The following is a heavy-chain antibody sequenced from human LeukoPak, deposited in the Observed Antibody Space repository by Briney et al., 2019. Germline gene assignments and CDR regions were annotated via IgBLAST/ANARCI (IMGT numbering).Heavy chain of an antibody. D-gene: IGHD6-19*01. CDR1: GFTFSSYG. V-gene: IGHV3-7*01. J-gene: IGHJ4*02. CDR2: IKQDGSDK. CDR3: AREARRESSGWFVEF. Sequence: AGGSLRLSCAASGFTFSSYGMHWVRQATGKGLEWVANIKQDGSDKYYVDSVKGRFTISRDNAKNSLYLQMNSLRAEDTAVYYCAREARRESSGWFVEFWGQGTLVTVSS.